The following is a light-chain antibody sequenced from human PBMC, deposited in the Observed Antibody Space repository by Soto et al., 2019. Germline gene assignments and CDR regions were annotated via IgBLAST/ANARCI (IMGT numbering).Light chain of an antibody. CDR1: QSVLYSSNNKNH. Sequence: DIVMTQSPDSLAVSLGERATINCKSSQSVLYSSNNKNHLAWYQQKPGQPPKLLIYWASTRESGVPDRFSGSGSGTDFTLTISSLQAEDVAVYYCQQYYSTPHTFGQGTKLEIK. J-gene: IGKJ2*01. V-gene: IGKV4-1*01. CDR3: QQYYSTPHT. CDR2: WAS.